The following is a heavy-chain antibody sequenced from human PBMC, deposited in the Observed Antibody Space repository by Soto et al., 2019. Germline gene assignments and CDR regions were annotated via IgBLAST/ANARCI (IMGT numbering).Heavy chain of an antibody. D-gene: IGHD2-21*01. CDR2: IYYSGST. CDR3: ARNEVDWQPPAGGMDV. CDR1: GGSISSSSYY. J-gene: IGHJ6*02. V-gene: IGHV4-39*01. Sequence: ASETLSLTCTVSGGSISSSSYYWGWIRQPPGKGLAWLGSIYYSGSTYYNPSLKSRVTISVDTSKNQFSLKLSSVTAAETAVYYCARNEVDWQPPAGGMDVWGQGTTVTVSS.